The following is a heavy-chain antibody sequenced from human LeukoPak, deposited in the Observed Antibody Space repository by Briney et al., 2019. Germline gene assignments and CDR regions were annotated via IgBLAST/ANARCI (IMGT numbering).Heavy chain of an antibody. Sequence: SETLSLTCAVYGGSFSGYYWSWIRQPPGKGLEWIGEINHSGSTNYNPSLKSRVTISVDTSKNQFSLKLSSVTAADTAVYYCARNYYGSGSLDAFDIWGQGTMVTVSS. CDR2: INHSGST. D-gene: IGHD3-10*01. CDR3: ARNYYGSGSLDAFDI. V-gene: IGHV4-34*01. J-gene: IGHJ3*02. CDR1: GGSFSGYY.